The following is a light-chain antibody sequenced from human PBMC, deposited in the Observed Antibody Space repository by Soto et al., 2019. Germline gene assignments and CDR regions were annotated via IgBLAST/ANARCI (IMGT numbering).Light chain of an antibody. Sequence: QSALTQPASVSGSPGQSITISCTGTSSDVGGYDLVSWYQQHPGKAPKLIIYEGSKRPSGISNRFSGSKSGNTASLIISGLQGEDEADYFCSSYTSNRTLVFGGGTKLTVL. CDR2: EGS. CDR3: SSYTSNRTLV. V-gene: IGLV2-14*02. CDR1: SSDVGGYDL. J-gene: IGLJ3*02.